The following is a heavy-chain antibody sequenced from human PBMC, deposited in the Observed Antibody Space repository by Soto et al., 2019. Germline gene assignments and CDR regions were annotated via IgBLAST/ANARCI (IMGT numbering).Heavy chain of an antibody. Sequence: EVQLLESGGGLAQPGGSLRLSCAVSGFTFSSYAMSWVRQAPGKGLEWVSSINVDDSTYYANSVKGRFTISRDNSKNTVNLQMNSLRADDTAVYYCAKNYYLDNWAQGTLVTVSS. CDR2: INVDDST. CDR3: AKNYYLDN. J-gene: IGHJ4*02. CDR1: GFTFSSYA. V-gene: IGHV3-23*01.